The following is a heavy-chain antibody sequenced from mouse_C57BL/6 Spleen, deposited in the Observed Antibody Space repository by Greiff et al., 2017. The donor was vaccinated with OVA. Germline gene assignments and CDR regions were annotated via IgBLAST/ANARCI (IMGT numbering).Heavy chain of an antibody. CDR3: ARPTGTVGYFDV. D-gene: IGHD4-1*01. CDR1: GYTFTSYW. V-gene: IGHV1-59*01. J-gene: IGHJ1*03. Sequence: QVQLQQPGAELVRPGTSVKLSCKASGYTFTSYWMHWVKQRPGQGLEWIGVIYPSDSYTNYNQKFKGKATLTVDTSSSTAYMQLSSLTSEDSAVYYCARPTGTVGYFDVWGTGTTVTVSS. CDR2: IYPSDSYT.